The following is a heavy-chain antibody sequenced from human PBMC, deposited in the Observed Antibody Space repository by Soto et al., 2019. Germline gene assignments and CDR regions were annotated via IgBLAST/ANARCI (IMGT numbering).Heavy chain of an antibody. CDR1: GGSFSGYY. CDR3: ARGSGRKGSVY. V-gene: IGHV4-34*01. Sequence: SETLSLTCAVYGGSFSGYYWSWIRQPPGKGLEWIGEINHSGSTNYNPSLKSRVTISVDTSKNQFSLKLSSVTAADTAVYYCARGSGRKGSVYWGQGTLVTVSS. D-gene: IGHD6-19*01. CDR2: INHSGST. J-gene: IGHJ4*02.